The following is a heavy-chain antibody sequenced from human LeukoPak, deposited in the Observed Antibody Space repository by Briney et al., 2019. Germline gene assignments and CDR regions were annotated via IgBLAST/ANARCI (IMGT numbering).Heavy chain of an antibody. J-gene: IGHJ5*02. D-gene: IGHD3-3*01. Sequence: ASVKISCKASGYTFSSYYFHWVRQAPGQGLEWMGWISAYNGNTNYAQKLQGRVTMTTDTSTSTAYMELRSLRSDDTAVYYCARVYYDFWSGYFNWFDPWGQGTLVTVSS. CDR3: ARVYYDFWSGYFNWFDP. V-gene: IGHV1-18*04. CDR2: ISAYNGNT. CDR1: GYTFSSYY.